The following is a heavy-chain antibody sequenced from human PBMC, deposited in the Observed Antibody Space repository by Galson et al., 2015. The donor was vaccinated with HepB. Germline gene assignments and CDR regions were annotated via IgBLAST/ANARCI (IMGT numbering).Heavy chain of an antibody. Sequence: SVKVSCKAXGGTXXXYTISWVRQAPGQGLEWMGRIIPILGIANYAQKFQGRVTITADKSTSTAYMELSSLRSEDTAVYYCATLHADYDILTEEYFQHWGQGTLVXVSS. V-gene: IGHV1-69*02. CDR3: ATLHADYDILTEEYFQH. D-gene: IGHD3-9*01. CDR1: GGTXXXYT. CDR2: IIPILGIA. J-gene: IGHJ1*01.